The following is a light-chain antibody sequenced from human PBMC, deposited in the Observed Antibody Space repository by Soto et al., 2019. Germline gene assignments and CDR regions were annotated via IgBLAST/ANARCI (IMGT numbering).Light chain of an antibody. V-gene: IGKV1-39*01. CDR2: AAS. Sequence: DIQMTQSASSLTAYVGDRVTITCRASQSISSYLNWYQQKPGKAPKLLIYAASSLQSGVPSRFSGSGSGTDFTLTISSLQPEDFGTYFCQQSYRTPLTFGGGTKVEVK. J-gene: IGKJ4*01. CDR1: QSISSY. CDR3: QQSYRTPLT.